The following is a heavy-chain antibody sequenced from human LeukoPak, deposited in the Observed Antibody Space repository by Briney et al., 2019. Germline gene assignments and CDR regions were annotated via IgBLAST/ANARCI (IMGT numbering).Heavy chain of an antibody. CDR1: GFTFSSYA. V-gene: IGHV3-23*01. CDR2: ISGSGGST. Sequence: GGSLRLSFAASGFTFSSYAMSWVRQAPGKGLGWVSAISGSGGSTYYADSMKGRFTISRDNSKKALYLQMNSLRAEDTAVYYCAKAYYGSGSDLDYWGQGTLVTVAS. D-gene: IGHD3-10*01. CDR3: AKAYYGSGSDLDY. J-gene: IGHJ4*02.